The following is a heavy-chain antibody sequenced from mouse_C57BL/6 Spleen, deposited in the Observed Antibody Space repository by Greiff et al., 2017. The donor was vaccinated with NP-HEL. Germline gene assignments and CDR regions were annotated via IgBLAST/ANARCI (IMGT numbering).Heavy chain of an antibody. J-gene: IGHJ4*01. CDR2: INPSNGGT. Sequence: QVHVKQPGTELVKPGASVKLSCKASGYTFTSYWMHWVKQRPGQGLEWIGNINPSNGGTNYNEKFKSKATLTVDKSSSTAYMQLSSLTSEDSAVYYCARWGTTVVDYAMDYWGQGTSVTVSS. CDR1: GYTFTSYW. D-gene: IGHD1-1*01. V-gene: IGHV1-53*01. CDR3: ARWGTTVVDYAMDY.